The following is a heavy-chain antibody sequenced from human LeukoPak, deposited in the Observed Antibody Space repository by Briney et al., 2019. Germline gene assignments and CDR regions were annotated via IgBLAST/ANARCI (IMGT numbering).Heavy chain of an antibody. CDR2: IYYSGST. Sequence: SETLSLTCTVSGGSISSGDYYWSWIRQPPGKGLEWIGYIYYSGSTYYNPSLKSRVTISVDRSKNQFSLKLSSVTAADTAVYYCARYCSGGSCYSFYAFDIWGQGTMVTVSS. V-gene: IGHV4-30-4*01. CDR1: GGSISSGDYY. D-gene: IGHD2-15*01. J-gene: IGHJ3*02. CDR3: ARYCSGGSCYSFYAFDI.